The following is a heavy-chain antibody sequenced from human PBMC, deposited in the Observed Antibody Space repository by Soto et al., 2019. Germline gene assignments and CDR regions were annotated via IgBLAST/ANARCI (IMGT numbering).Heavy chain of an antibody. CDR2: IIPMLNIT. Sequence: QVQLVQSGAEVKKPGSSVKVSCKASGGTFSTYTIIWVRQAPGQGLEWMGRIIPMLNITNTAQSFQDRVTIIADKSTSPAYLELSPLRSDDTAMYFCTLGSWSAETFDIWGRGTMVPVSS. J-gene: IGHJ3*02. V-gene: IGHV1-69*02. D-gene: IGHD6-13*01. CDR1: GGTFSTYT. CDR3: TLGSWSAETFDI.